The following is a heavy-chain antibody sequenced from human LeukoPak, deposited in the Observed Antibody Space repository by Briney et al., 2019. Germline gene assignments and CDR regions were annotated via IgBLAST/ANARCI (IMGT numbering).Heavy chain of an antibody. V-gene: IGHV4-39*01. CDR2: IYYSGST. CDR1: GGSISSSSYY. Sequence: SETLSLTCTVSGGSISSSSYYWGWIRQPPGKGLEWIGSIYYSGSTYYNPSLKSRFTISVDTSKNQFSLKLSSVTAADTAVYYCARGVGYDYDNWFDPWGQGTLVTVSS. CDR3: ARGVGYDYDNWFDP. D-gene: IGHD5-12*01. J-gene: IGHJ5*02.